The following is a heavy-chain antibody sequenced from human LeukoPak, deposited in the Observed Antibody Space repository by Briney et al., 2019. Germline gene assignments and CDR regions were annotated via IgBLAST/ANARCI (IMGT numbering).Heavy chain of an antibody. CDR2: ISYSGST. D-gene: IGHD6-19*01. CDR3: ARHRGVGSGSYYFDY. CDR1: GGSISSYY. J-gene: IGHJ4*02. V-gene: IGHV4-59*08. Sequence: PAETLSLTCTVSGGSISSYYWSWIRQPPGKGLEWIGYISYSGSTNYNPSLKSRVAISVDTFKNQFSLKLSSVTAADTAVYYCARHRGVGSGSYYFDYWGQGTLVPVSS.